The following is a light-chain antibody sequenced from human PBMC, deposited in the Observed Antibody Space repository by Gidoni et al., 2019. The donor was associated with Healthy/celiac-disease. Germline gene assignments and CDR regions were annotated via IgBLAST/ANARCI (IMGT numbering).Light chain of an antibody. CDR2: AAS. J-gene: IGKJ1*01. CDR1: QSISSY. Sequence: DIQMTQSPSSLSESVGDRVTITSRASQSISSYLNWYQQKPGKAPKLLIYAASSLQSGVPSRFGGSGSGTDFTLTISSLQPEDFATYYCQQSYSTPGTFGQGTKVEIK. CDR3: QQSYSTPGT. V-gene: IGKV1-39*01.